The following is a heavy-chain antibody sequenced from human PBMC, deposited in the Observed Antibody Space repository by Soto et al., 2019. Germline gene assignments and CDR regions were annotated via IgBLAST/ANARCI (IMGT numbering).Heavy chain of an antibody. CDR2: ISSSSSYI. J-gene: IGHJ6*02. CDR3: ARDRGYSYGSPYGMDV. CDR1: GFTFSSYS. D-gene: IGHD5-18*01. Sequence: GGSLRLSCAASGFTFSSYSMNWVRQAPGKGLEWVSSISSSSSYIYYADSVKGRFTISRDNAKNSLYLQMNGLRAEDTAVYYCARDRGYSYGSPYGMDVWGQGTTVTVSS. V-gene: IGHV3-21*01.